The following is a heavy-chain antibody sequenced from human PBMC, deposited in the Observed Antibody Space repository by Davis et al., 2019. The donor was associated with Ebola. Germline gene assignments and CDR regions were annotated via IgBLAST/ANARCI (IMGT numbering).Heavy chain of an antibody. CDR1: GYTFTSYG. Sequence: ASVKVSCKASGYTFTSYGISWVRQAPGQGLEWMGWISAYNGNTNYAQKLQGRVTMTTDTSTSTAYMELRSLRSDDTAVYYCARGVDEYSSSPYYNYYYMDVWGKGTTVTVSS. J-gene: IGHJ6*03. D-gene: IGHD6-6*01. V-gene: IGHV1-18*01. CDR3: ARGVDEYSSSPYYNYYYMDV. CDR2: ISAYNGNT.